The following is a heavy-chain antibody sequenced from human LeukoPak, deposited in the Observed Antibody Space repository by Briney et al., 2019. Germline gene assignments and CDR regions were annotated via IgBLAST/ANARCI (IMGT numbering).Heavy chain of an antibody. Sequence: GGSLRLSCAASGFTFNTYSMNWVRQAPGKGLEWVSSICSSSSYIYYADSVKGRFTISRDNAKNTLYLQMNSLRAEDTAVYYSAKELLDIVVVPSARPYCYYCMDVWGQGTTVTVSS. CDR2: ICSSSSYI. J-gene: IGHJ6*02. V-gene: IGHV3-21*01. CDR1: GFTFNTYS. D-gene: IGHD2-2*03. CDR3: AKELLDIVVVPSARPYCYYCMDV.